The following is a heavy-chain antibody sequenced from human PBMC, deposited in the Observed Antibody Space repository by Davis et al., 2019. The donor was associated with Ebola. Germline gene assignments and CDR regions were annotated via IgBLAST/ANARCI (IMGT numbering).Heavy chain of an antibody. CDR1: GGTFSSYA. Sequence: SVKVSCKASGGTFSSYAISWVRQAPGQGLEWMGRIIPILGIANYAQKFQGRVTITADKSTSTAYMELSSLRSEDTAVYYCARVLLIDEYCSSTSCYTGGYYGMDVWGQGTTVTVSS. CDR3: ARVLLIDEYCSSTSCYTGGYYGMDV. J-gene: IGHJ6*02. V-gene: IGHV1-69*04. CDR2: IIPILGIA. D-gene: IGHD2-2*02.